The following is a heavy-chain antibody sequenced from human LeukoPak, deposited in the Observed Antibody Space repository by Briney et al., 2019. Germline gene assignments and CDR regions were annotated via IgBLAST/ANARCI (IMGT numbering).Heavy chain of an antibody. CDR2: VSAYNGNT. V-gene: IGHV1-18*01. D-gene: IGHD2-2*01. J-gene: IGHJ3*02. Sequence: ASVKVSCKASGYTFTSYGISWVRQAPGQGLEWMGWVSAYNGNTNYAQKLQGRVTMTTDTSTSTAYMELRSLRSDDTAVYYCAREPPYQDAFDIWGQGTMVTVSS. CDR3: AREPPYQDAFDI. CDR1: GYTFTSYG.